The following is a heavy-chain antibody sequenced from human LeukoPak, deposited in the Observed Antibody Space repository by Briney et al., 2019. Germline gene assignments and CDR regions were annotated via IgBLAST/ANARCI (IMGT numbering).Heavy chain of an antibody. V-gene: IGHV1-46*01. J-gene: IGHJ4*02. Sequence: ASVTDSCKASGYTFTSYYMHWVRQAPGQGLEWMGIINPSGGSTSYAQKFQGRVTMTKDTSTSTVYMELSSLRSEDTAVYYCAREDCSGGSCYGYWGQGTLVTVSS. D-gene: IGHD2-15*01. CDR1: GYTFTSYY. CDR3: AREDCSGGSCYGY. CDR2: INPSGGST.